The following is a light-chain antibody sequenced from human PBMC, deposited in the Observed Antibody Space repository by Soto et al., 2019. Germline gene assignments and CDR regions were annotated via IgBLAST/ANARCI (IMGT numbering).Light chain of an antibody. CDR1: SSNIGAGYD. J-gene: IGLJ1*01. CDR2: GNS. V-gene: IGLV1-40*01. CDR3: CSYAGSSYYV. Sequence: QSVLTQPPSVSGAPGQRVTISCTGGSSNIGAGYDVHWYQQLPGTAPKLLIYGNSNRPSGVPDRFSGSKSGTSASLAITGLQVEDEADYYCCSYAGSSYYVFGSGTKLTVL.